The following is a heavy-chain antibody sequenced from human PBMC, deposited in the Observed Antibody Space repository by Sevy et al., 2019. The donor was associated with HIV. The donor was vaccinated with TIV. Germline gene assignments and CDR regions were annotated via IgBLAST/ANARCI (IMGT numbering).Heavy chain of an antibody. CDR1: GFTFNSHG. J-gene: IGHJ4*02. D-gene: IGHD7-27*01. Sequence: GSLRLSCATSGFTFNSHGMHWVRQAPGKGLEWVSFIQYDGGNKNYADSVKVRFTISRDNSKNTLYLQLSSLRTEDTALYYCVKDPLISLGADLFDYWGQGTLVTVSS. V-gene: IGHV3-30*02. CDR3: VKDPLISLGADLFDY. CDR2: IQYDGGNK.